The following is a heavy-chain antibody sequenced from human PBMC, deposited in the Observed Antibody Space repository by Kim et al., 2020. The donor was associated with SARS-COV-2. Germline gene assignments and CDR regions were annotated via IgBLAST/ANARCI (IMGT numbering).Heavy chain of an antibody. CDR3: ARDKRGGSYFFDY. CDR2: IWYDGSNK. V-gene: IGHV3-33*01. CDR1: GFTFSSYG. J-gene: IGHJ4*02. D-gene: IGHD1-26*01. Sequence: GGSLRLSCAASGFTFSSYGMHWVRQAPGKGLEWVAVIWYDGSNKYYADSVKGRFTISRDNSKNTLYLQMNSLRAEDTAVYYCARDKRGGSYFFDYWGQGTLVTVSS.